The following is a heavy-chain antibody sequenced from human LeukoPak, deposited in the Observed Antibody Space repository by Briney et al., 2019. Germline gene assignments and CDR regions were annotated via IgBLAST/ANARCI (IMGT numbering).Heavy chain of an antibody. CDR3: ARTPSFQAAASPFDY. Sequence: SVNVSCKASGGTFSNYAISWVRQAPGQGLEWMGGIIPIFCTANYAQKLQGRVTINADKSTSTAYMELSSLRSEDTAVYYCARTPSFQAAASPFDYWGQGTLVPVSS. V-gene: IGHV1-69*06. J-gene: IGHJ4*02. CDR2: IIPIFCTA. CDR1: GGTFSNYA. D-gene: IGHD6-13*01.